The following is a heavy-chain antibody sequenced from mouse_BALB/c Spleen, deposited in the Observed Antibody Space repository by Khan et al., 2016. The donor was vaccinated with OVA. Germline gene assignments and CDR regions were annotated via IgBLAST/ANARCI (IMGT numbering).Heavy chain of an antibody. CDR3: APAGTGDYFDY. Sequence: MQLEESGAELVKPGASVKLSCTASGFNIKDTHMHWVKQRPEQGLEWIGRIDPANDNSKYDPRFQGKATITADTSSNTAYLHLSSLTSEDTAVEYGAPAGTGDYFDYWGQGTTLTVSS. D-gene: IGHD4-1*01. CDR2: IDPANDNS. J-gene: IGHJ2*01. V-gene: IGHV14-3*02. CDR1: GFNIKDTH.